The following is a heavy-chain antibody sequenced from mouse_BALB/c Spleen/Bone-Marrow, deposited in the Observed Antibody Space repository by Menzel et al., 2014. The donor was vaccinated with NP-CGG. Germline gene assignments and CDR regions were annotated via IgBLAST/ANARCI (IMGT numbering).Heavy chain of an antibody. CDR3: AIQPSRRWYFYV. CDR1: GFTFSSYT. Sequence: EAQLQQSGGGLVQPGGSLKLSCAASGFTFSSYTMSWVRQTPEKRLEWVAYISNGGGSTYYPDTVKGLFTISRDNARNALYLQMSSLKSEDTAMYYCAIQPSRRWYFYVWGAGTTVTVSS. V-gene: IGHV5-12-2*01. CDR2: ISNGGGST. J-gene: IGHJ1*01. D-gene: IGHD2-10*02.